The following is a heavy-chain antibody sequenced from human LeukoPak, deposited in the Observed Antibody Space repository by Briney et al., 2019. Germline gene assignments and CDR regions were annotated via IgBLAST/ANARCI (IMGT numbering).Heavy chain of an antibody. CDR3: AKAPVTTCRGAYCYPFDY. V-gene: IGHV3-23*01. J-gene: IGHJ4*02. CDR1: GFTLSSYA. Sequence: GGSLRLSCAASGFTLSSYAMSWVRQAPGKGLEWVSAISDSGNTYHADSVKGRFTISRDSSKNTMFLQMNRLRPEDAAVYYCAKAPVTTCRGAYCYPFDYWGQGTLVTVSS. CDR2: ISDSGNT. D-gene: IGHD2-21*01.